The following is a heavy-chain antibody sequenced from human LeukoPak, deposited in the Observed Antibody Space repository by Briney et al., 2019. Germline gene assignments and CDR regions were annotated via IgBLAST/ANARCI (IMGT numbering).Heavy chain of an antibody. V-gene: IGHV4-34*01. D-gene: IGHD3-22*01. CDR2: INHSGST. J-gene: IGHJ6*02. CDR1: GGSFSGYY. CDR3: ARVAVDYYDSSGYYPRYYYGMDV. Sequence: SETLSLTCAVYGGSFSGYYWSWIRQPPGKGLEWIGEINHSGSTNYNPSLKSRVTISVDTSKNQFSLKLSPVTAADTAVYYCARVAVDYYDSSGYYPRYYYGMDVWGQGTTVTVSS.